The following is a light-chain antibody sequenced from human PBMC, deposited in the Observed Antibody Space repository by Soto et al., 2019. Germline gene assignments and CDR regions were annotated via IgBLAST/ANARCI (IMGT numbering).Light chain of an antibody. CDR2: EVS. Sequence: QSALTQPASVSGSPGQSSTISCTGTSSDVGGYNYVSWYQQHPGKAPKLMIYEVSNRPSGVSNRFSGSKSGNTASLTISGLQAEDEADYYCISYTSFSSRVFGTGTKLTVL. V-gene: IGLV2-14*01. CDR3: ISYTSFSSRV. J-gene: IGLJ1*01. CDR1: SSDVGGYNY.